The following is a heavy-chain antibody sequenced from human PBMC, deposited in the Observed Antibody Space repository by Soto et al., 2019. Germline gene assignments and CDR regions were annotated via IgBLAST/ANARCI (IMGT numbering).Heavy chain of an antibody. D-gene: IGHD6-19*01. CDR3: ARMYSSGWYWDYYGMDV. Sequence: GGSLRLSCAASGFTFSSYAMHWVRQAPGKGLEYVSAISSNGGSTYYANSVKGRFTISRDNSKNTLYLQMGSLRAEDMAVYYCARMYSSGWYWDYYGMDVWGQGTTVTVSS. CDR1: GFTFSSYA. J-gene: IGHJ6*02. CDR2: ISSNGGST. V-gene: IGHV3-64*01.